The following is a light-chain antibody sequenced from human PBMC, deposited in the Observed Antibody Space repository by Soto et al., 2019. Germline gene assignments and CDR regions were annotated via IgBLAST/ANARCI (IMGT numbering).Light chain of an antibody. V-gene: IGKV3-11*01. CDR3: QQRINWPLT. J-gene: IGKJ4*01. CDR2: DTS. Sequence: EIVLTQSPATLSCSPGKRDTLSCMASQSVSNFLAWYQQKAGQAPRLLIYDTSNRAGGIPARFSGSGSGTDFTLTISSLEPEDFAVYYCQQRINWPLTSGGGTKV. CDR1: QSVSNF.